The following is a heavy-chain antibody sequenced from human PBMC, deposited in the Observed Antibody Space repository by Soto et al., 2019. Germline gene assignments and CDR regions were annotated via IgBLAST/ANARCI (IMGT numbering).Heavy chain of an antibody. CDR2: IYYSGST. D-gene: IGHD3-22*01. V-gene: IGHV4-39*02. Sequence: KTSETLSLTCTVSGGSISSSSYYWGWIRQPPGKGLEWIGSIYYSGSTYYNPSLKSRVTISVDTSKNQFSLKLSSVTAADTAVYYCAREGGHTMIVANDAFDIWGQGTMVTVSS. J-gene: IGHJ3*02. CDR3: AREGGHTMIVANDAFDI. CDR1: GGSISSSSYY.